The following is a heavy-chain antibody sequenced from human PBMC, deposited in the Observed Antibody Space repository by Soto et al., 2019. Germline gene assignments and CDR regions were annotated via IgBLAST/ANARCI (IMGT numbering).Heavy chain of an antibody. Sequence: PSATLSLTCAVYGGSFSGYYWSWIRQPPVKGLEWIGEINHSGSTNYNPSLKSRVTISVDTSKNQFSLKLSSVTAADTAVYYCARGRRFLEWFSLYYYGMDVWGQGTTVTVSS. V-gene: IGHV4-34*01. CDR2: INHSGST. D-gene: IGHD3-3*01. J-gene: IGHJ6*02. CDR1: GGSFSGYY. CDR3: ARGRRFLEWFSLYYYGMDV.